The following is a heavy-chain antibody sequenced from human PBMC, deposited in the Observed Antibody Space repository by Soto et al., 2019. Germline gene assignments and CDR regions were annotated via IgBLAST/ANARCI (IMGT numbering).Heavy chain of an antibody. CDR2: IIPILGIA. D-gene: IGHD2-2*01. J-gene: IGHJ4*02. Sequence: QVQLVQSGAEVKKPGSSVKVSCKASGGTFSSYTISWVRQAPGQGLEWMGRIIPILGIANYAQKFQGRVTITADKSTSTAYRELGSLGSEDTAVYYCAGGAGVPAANFGYWGQGTLVTVSS. V-gene: IGHV1-69*02. CDR3: AGGAGVPAANFGY. CDR1: GGTFSSYT.